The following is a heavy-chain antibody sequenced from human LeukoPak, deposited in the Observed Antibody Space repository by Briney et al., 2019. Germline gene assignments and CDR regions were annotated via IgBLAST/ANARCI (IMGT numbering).Heavy chain of an antibody. J-gene: IGHJ3*02. Sequence: SETLSLTCTVSGGSISSYYWSWIRQPPGKGLEWIGYIYYSGSTNYNPSLKSRVTISVDTSKNQFSLKLSSVTAADTAVYYCAREVGLYYYDSSGPTSGAFDIWGQGTMVTVSP. CDR3: AREVGLYYYDSSGPTSGAFDI. CDR1: GGSISSYY. V-gene: IGHV4-59*01. CDR2: IYYSGST. D-gene: IGHD3-22*01.